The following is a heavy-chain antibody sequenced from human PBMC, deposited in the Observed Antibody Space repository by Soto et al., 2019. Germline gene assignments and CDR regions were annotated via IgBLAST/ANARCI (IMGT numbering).Heavy chain of an antibody. CDR2: MNSDGRTT. V-gene: IGHV3-74*01. Sequence: EVQLVESGGGLVQPGGSLRLSCAASGFNFGNNWMHWVRQAPGKGLEWVSRMNSDGRTTTNADAVKGPFTVSRDNAKNTLYLQMNSLRAEDTAVYYGASAEVDYWGQGTLVTVAS. CDR1: GFNFGNNW. J-gene: IGHJ4*02. CDR3: ASAEVDY.